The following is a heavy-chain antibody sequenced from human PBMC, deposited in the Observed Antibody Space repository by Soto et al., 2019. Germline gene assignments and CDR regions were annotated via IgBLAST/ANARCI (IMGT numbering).Heavy chain of an antibody. Sequence: GESLKISCKGSGYSFTSYWISWVRQMPGKGLEWMGRIDPSDSYTNYSPSFQGHVTISADKSISTAYLQWSSLKASDTAMYYCASQGGIVVVTDDTNTAGYYYGMDVWGQGTTVTVSS. CDR1: GYSFTSYW. CDR2: IDPSDSYT. D-gene: IGHD2-2*01. V-gene: IGHV5-10-1*01. J-gene: IGHJ6*02. CDR3: ASQGGIVVVTDDTNTAGYYYGMDV.